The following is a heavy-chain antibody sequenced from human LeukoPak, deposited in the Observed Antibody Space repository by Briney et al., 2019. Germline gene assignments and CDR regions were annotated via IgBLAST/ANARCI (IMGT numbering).Heavy chain of an antibody. J-gene: IGHJ4*02. CDR3: TTDGVITMVRGVLDY. CDR1: GFTFSNAW. Sequence: GGSLRLSCAASGFTFSNAWMSWVRQAPGKGLEWAGRIKSKTDGGTTDYAAPVKGRFTISRDDSKNTLYLQMNSLKTEDTAVYYCTTDGVITMVRGVLDYWGQGTLVTVSS. CDR2: IKSKTDGGTT. D-gene: IGHD3-10*01. V-gene: IGHV3-15*01.